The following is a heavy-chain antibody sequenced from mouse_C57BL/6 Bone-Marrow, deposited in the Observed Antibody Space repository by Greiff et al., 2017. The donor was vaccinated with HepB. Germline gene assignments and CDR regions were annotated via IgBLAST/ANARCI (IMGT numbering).Heavy chain of an antibody. CDR1: GFTFSDYY. V-gene: IGHV5-12*01. J-gene: IGHJ2*01. D-gene: IGHD2-1*01. CDR3: ARHVTGGFDY. Sequence: DVKLVESGGGLVQPGGSLKLSCAASGFTFSDYYMYWVRQTPEKRLEWVAYISNGGGSTYYPDTVKGRFTISRDNAKNTLYLQMSRLKSEDTAMYYCARHVTGGFDYWGQGTTLTVSS. CDR2: ISNGGGST.